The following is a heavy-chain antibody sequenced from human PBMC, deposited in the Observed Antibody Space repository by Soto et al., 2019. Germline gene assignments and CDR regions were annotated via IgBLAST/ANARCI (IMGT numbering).Heavy chain of an antibody. Sequence: GASAMGYCKASGYTVTCYGISWVRQAPGQGLDCMGWISAYNGNTNYAQKLQGRVTMTTDTSTSTAYMELRSLRSDDTAVHYCARDLYSSGWYSLTVDYCG. V-gene: IGHV1-18*01. CDR3: ARDLYSSGWYSLTVDY. CDR2: ISAYNGNT. CDR1: GYTVTCYG. J-gene: IGHJ4*01. D-gene: IGHD6-19*01.